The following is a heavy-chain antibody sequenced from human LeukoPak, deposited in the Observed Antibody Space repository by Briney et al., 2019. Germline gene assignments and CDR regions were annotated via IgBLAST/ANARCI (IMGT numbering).Heavy chain of an antibody. CDR3: ARDLYHD. V-gene: IGHV3-21*01. CDR2: ISSSSSYI. CDR1: GFTFSTYR. J-gene: IGHJ4*02. Sequence: GGSLRLSCVGTGFTFSTYRMNWVRQAPGKGLEWVSSISSSSSYIYYADSVKGRFTISRDNAKNSLYLQMNSLRAEDTAVYYCARDLYHDWGQGTLVTVSS. D-gene: IGHD2-2*01.